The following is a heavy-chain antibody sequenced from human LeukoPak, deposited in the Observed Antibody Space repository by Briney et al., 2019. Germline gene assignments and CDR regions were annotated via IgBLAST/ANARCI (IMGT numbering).Heavy chain of an antibody. Sequence: GGSLRLSCAASGFTFSSNAMSWVRQAPGMGLEWVSGISGSTTNTYYADSMKGRFTISRDSSKNTLYLQMNSLRADDTAVYYCAKGKSGYYFDSWGQGTLVTVSS. D-gene: IGHD3-22*01. CDR1: GFTFSSNA. CDR2: ISGSTTNT. V-gene: IGHV3-23*01. J-gene: IGHJ4*02. CDR3: AKGKSGYYFDS.